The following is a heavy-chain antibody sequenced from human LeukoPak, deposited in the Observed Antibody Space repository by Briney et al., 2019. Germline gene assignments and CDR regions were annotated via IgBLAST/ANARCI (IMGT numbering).Heavy chain of an antibody. CDR1: GFTFSSYA. V-gene: IGHV3-23*01. CDR2: ISGSGGST. Sequence: AGGSLRLSCAASGFTFSSYAMSWVRQAPGKGLEWVSAISGSGGSTYYADSVKGRFTISRDNSKNTLYLQMNSLRAEDTAVYYCARDTEYGSGSYYRDYWGQGTLVTVSS. D-gene: IGHD3-10*01. CDR3: ARDTEYGSGSYYRDY. J-gene: IGHJ4*02.